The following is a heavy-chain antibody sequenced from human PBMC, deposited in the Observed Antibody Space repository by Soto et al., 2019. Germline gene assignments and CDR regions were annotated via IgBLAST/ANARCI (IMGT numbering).Heavy chain of an antibody. CDR2: ISGSGGST. CDR3: ARAPPDFWSGYSYYYYYMDV. D-gene: IGHD3-3*01. Sequence: GGSLRLSCAASGFTFSSYAMSWVRQAPGKGLEWVSAISGSGGSTYYADSVTGRFTISRDNSKNTLYLQMNSLRAEDTAVYYCARAPPDFWSGYSYYYYYMDVWGKGTTVTVSS. CDR1: GFTFSSYA. J-gene: IGHJ6*03. V-gene: IGHV3-23*01.